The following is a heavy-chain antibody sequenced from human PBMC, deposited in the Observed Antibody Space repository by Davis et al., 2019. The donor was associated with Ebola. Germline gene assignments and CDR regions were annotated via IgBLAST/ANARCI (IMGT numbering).Heavy chain of an antibody. J-gene: IGHJ2*01. CDR2: TYYRSKWYN. CDR1: GDGVSSNFAA. CDR3: ARAVGWANWYFDL. D-gene: IGHD1-26*01. V-gene: IGHV6-1*01. Sequence: SQTLSLTCAILGDGVSSNFAAWSWIRQSPSRGLEWLGRTYYRSKWYNDYAVSVKSRITINPDTSKNQFSLQLNSVTPEDTAVYYCARAVGWANWYFDLWGRGTLVTVSS.